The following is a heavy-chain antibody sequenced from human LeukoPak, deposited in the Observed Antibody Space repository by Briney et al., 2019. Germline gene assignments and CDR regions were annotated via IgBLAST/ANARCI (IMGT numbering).Heavy chain of an antibody. Sequence: GGSLRLSCAASGFTFSSYEMNWVRQAPGKGLEWVSYISSSGSTIYYADSVKGRFTISRDNSKNTLYLQMNSLRAEDTAVYYCAKGVTVTTRGIFDYWGQGTLVTVSS. CDR3: AKGVTVTTRGIFDY. CDR2: ISSSGSTI. V-gene: IGHV3-48*03. J-gene: IGHJ4*02. D-gene: IGHD4-11*01. CDR1: GFTFSSYE.